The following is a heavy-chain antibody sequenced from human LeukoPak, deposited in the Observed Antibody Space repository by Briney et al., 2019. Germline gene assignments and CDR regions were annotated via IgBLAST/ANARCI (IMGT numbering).Heavy chain of an antibody. D-gene: IGHD2-2*01. V-gene: IGHV1-69*05. Sequence: GASVKVSCKASGGTFSSYAISWVRQAPGQGLEWMGGIIPIFGTANYAQKFQGRVTITTDESTSTAYMELSSLRSEDTAVYCCASRIGYCSSTSCPHWFDPWGQGTLVTVSS. CDR3: ASRIGYCSSTSCPHWFDP. CDR1: GGTFSSYA. J-gene: IGHJ5*02. CDR2: IIPIFGTA.